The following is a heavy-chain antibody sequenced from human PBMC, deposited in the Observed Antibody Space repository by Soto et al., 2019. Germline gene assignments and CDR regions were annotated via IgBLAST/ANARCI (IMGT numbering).Heavy chain of an antibody. CDR2: IRSKANSYAT. CDR1: GFPFSGSA. J-gene: IGHJ4*02. V-gene: IGHV3-73*01. D-gene: IGHD5-12*01. Sequence: CAASGFPFSGSAMHWVRQASGKGLEWVGRIRSKANSYATAYAASVKGRFTISRDDSKNTAYLQMNSLKTEDTAVYYCTRPGDGYTQDWGQGTLVTVSS. CDR3: TRPGDGYTQD.